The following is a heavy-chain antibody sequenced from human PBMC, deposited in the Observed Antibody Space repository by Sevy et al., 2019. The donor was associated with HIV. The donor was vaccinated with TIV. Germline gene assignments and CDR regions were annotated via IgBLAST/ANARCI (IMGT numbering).Heavy chain of an antibody. Sequence: GGSLRLSCAASGFTFSYYSMYWVRQAPGKGLEWVSSISTASSYIYYADSLKGRVTISRDNAKNSLYLQMNSLRAEDTAVYYWSRGPYYDFWYFDLWGRGTLVTVSS. V-gene: IGHV3-21*01. J-gene: IGHJ2*01. CDR3: SRGPYYDFWYFDL. D-gene: IGHD3-3*01. CDR1: GFTFSYYS. CDR2: ISTASSYI.